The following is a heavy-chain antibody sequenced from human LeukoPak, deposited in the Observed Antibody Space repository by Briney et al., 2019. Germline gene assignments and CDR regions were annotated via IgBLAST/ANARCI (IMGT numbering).Heavy chain of an antibody. D-gene: IGHD6-19*01. CDR3: ARGRTAVAGPGAFDI. CDR1: GGSISSYY. CDR2: IYYSGST. Sequence: SETPSLTCTVSGGSISSYYWSWIRQPPGKGLEWIGYIYYSGSTNYNPPLKSRVTISVDTSKNQFSLKLSSVTAADTAVYYCARGRTAVAGPGAFDIWGQGTMVTVSS. V-gene: IGHV4-59*01. J-gene: IGHJ3*02.